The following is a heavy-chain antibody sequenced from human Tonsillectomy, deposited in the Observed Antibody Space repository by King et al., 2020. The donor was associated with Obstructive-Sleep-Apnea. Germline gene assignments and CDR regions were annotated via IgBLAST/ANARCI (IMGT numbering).Heavy chain of an antibody. D-gene: IGHD6-13*01. CDR2: ISWNSGSI. Sequence: VQLVESGGGLVQPGRSLRLSCAASGFTFDDYAMHWVRQAPGKGLEWVSGISWNSGSIGYADSVKGRFTISRDNAKNSLYLQINSLRAEYTALYYCAGRSSWYSSAFDIWGQGTMVTVSS. J-gene: IGHJ3*02. CDR1: GFTFDDYA. V-gene: IGHV3-9*01. CDR3: AGRSSWYSSAFDI.